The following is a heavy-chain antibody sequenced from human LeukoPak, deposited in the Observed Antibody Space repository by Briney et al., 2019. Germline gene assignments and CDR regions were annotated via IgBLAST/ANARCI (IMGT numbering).Heavy chain of an antibody. CDR3: ASPTEGTGYFRYYFDN. D-gene: IGHD3/OR15-3a*01. J-gene: IGHJ4*02. Sequence: ETLSLTCTVSGGSISSSSYYWGWIRQPPGKGLEWVSTITDTGGSTYSADSVKGQFTISRDNSKNTLYLQMNSLRVEDTAIYYCASPTEGTGYFRYYFDNWGQGTLVAVSS. CDR1: GGSISSSSYY. V-gene: IGHV3-23*01. CDR2: ITDTGGST.